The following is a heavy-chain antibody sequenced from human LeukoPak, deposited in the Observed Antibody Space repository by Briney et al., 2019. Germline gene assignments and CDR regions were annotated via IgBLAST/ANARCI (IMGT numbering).Heavy chain of an antibody. V-gene: IGHV3-74*01. D-gene: IGHD7-27*01. CDR1: GFTFSSYS. J-gene: IGHJ4*02. Sequence: GGPLRLSCAASGFTFSSYSMNWVRQAPGKGLVWVSRIDTDGSSTNYADSVKGRFTISRDNAENTLYLEMKSLRAEDTAVYYCTRGLWGIDYWGQGALVTVSS. CDR3: TRGLWGIDY. CDR2: IDTDGSST.